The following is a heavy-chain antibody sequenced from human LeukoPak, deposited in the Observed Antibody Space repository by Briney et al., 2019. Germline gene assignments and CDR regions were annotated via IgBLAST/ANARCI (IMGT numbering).Heavy chain of an antibody. CDR2: IYYSGST. V-gene: IGHV4-59*01. Sequence: PSETLSLTCTVSGGSISSYYWSWIRQPPGKGLEWIGYIYYSGSTNYNPSLKSRVTISVDTSKNQFSLKLSSVTAADTAVYYCARVLPWSDSNWFDPWGQGALVTVSS. J-gene: IGHJ5*02. CDR1: GGSISSYY. D-gene: IGHD1-1*01. CDR3: ARVLPWSDSNWFDP.